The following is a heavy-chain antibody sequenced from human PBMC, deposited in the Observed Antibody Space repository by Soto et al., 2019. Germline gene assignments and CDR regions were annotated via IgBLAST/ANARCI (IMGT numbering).Heavy chain of an antibody. V-gene: IGHV4-30-4*01. CDR2: IYYSGTT. J-gene: IGHJ4*02. CDR1: GGSISSGDHY. D-gene: IGHD3-22*01. Sequence: QVQLQESGPGLVKPSQTLSLTCTVSGGSISSGDHYWSWVRQLPGKGLEWIGYIYYSGTTYHNTSLRSRVTISVDTSKSQCSLKLSSVTVADTAVYYCATYYCSSGPTFDYWGQGTLVTVSS. CDR3: ATYYCSSGPTFDY.